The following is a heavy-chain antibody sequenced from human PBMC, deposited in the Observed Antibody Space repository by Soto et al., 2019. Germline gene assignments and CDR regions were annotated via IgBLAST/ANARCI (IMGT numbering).Heavy chain of an antibody. V-gene: IGHV3-48*02. CDR2: ISTTGGSR. Sequence: EVQLVESGGGLVQPGGSLRLSCAASGFTFRSYAMNWVRQAPGKGLEWVSYISTTGGSRYADSVKGRFTISRDNVKNSLYLQMNSLRDEDTAVYYCAGGAPDVWGQGTTVTVSS. CDR1: GFTFRSYA. CDR3: AGGAPDV. J-gene: IGHJ6*02. D-gene: IGHD3-16*01.